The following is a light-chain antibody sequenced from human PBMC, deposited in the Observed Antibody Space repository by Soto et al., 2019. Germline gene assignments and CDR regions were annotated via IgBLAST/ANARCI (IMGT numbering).Light chain of an antibody. Sequence: EIVLTQSPGTLSLSPGEKATLSCRASQSGSNNYLAWYQQKPGQAPRLLIYGASNRATGPPDRFSGSGSGTDFPLTISRLEPEDFAVYYCQQYGSSGTFGQGTKVDI. J-gene: IGKJ1*01. V-gene: IGKV3-20*01. CDR3: QQYGSSGT. CDR1: QSGSNNY. CDR2: GAS.